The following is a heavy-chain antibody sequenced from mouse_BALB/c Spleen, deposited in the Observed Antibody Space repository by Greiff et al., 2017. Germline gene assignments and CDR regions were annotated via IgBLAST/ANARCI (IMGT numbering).Heavy chain of an antibody. J-gene: IGHJ3*01. CDR2: IDPENGNT. D-gene: IGHD1-1*02. CDR3: AGGFRFAY. Sequence: EVQLQQSGAELVRPGALVKLSCKASGFNIKDYYMHWVKQRPEQGLEWIGWIDPENGNTIYDPKFQGKASITADTSSNTAYLQLSSLTSEDTAVYYCAGGFRFAYWGQGTLVTVSA. CDR1: GFNIKDYY. V-gene: IGHV14-1*02.